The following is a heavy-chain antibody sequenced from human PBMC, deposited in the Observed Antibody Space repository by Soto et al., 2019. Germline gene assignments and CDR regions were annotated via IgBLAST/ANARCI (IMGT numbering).Heavy chain of an antibody. J-gene: IGHJ5*02. CDR2: ISYDGSNK. Sequence: TGGSLRLSCAASGCTFSSYAMHWVRQAPGKGLEWVAVISYDGSNKYYADSVKGRFTISRDNSKNTLYLQMNSLRAEDTAVYYCARDKGAKPPRYCSGGSCYPYNWFDPWGQGTLVTVSS. D-gene: IGHD2-15*01. V-gene: IGHV3-30-3*01. CDR1: GCTFSSYA. CDR3: ARDKGAKPPRYCSGGSCYPYNWFDP.